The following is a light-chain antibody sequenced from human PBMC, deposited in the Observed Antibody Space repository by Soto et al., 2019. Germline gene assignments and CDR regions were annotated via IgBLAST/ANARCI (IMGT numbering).Light chain of an antibody. CDR1: QDISNR. CDR3: QQHASYPRD. CDR2: SAS. J-gene: IGKJ1*01. V-gene: IGKV1-17*03. Sequence: DIQMTQSPSALSAAVGDRVTITCRASQDISNRIGWFQQRPGKAPKRLIYSASGLETGVPSRFSGTGSGTEFTLTISSLQPEDFATYYCQQHASYPRDFGQGTKVEIK.